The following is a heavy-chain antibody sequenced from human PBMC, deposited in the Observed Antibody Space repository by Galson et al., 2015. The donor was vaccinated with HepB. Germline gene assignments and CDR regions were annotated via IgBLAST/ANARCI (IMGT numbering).Heavy chain of an antibody. CDR1: GYTFTSYG. V-gene: IGHV1-18*01. Sequence: SVKVSCKASGYTFTSYGISWVRQAPGQGLEWMGWISAYNGNTNYAQKLQGRVTMTTDTSTSTAYMELRSLRSDDTAVYYCARDLDPWNDGRGFDIWGQGTMVTVSS. CDR3: ARDLDPWNDGRGFDI. D-gene: IGHD1-1*01. J-gene: IGHJ3*02. CDR2: ISAYNGNT.